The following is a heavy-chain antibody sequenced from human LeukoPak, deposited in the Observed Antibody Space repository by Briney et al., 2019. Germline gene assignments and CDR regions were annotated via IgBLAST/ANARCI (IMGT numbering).Heavy chain of an antibody. CDR1: GFTFSDYY. J-gene: IGHJ6*03. Sequence: GGPLRLSCAASGFTFSDYYMSWIRQAPGKGLEWVSYISSSGSTIYYADSVKGRFTISRDNAKNSLYLQMNGLRAEDTAVYYCARLNSGSYYYYMDVWGKGTTVTVSS. D-gene: IGHD1-26*01. V-gene: IGHV3-11*04. CDR2: ISSSGSTI. CDR3: ARLNSGSYYYYMDV.